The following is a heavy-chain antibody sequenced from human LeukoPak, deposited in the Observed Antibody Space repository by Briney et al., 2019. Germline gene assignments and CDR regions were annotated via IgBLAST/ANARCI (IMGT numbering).Heavy chain of an antibody. J-gene: IGHJ4*02. V-gene: IGHV3-7*01. CDR3: TSKYDFWGGDQGYYFDF. CDR1: GLPQSNYW. CDR2: IHPDGTEK. Sequence: GGSLSLFCGVPGLPQSNYWMLGARQAPGKGLESVAYIHPDGTEKDYMESVSGRFAISIDNAKNSLDLQMSNLRDEDTAVYDCTSKYDFWGGDQGYYFDFWGQGSLVTVSS. D-gene: IGHD3-3*01.